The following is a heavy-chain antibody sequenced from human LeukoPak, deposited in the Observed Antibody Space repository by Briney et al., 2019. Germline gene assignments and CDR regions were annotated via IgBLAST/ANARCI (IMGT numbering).Heavy chain of an antibody. CDR2: ISWNSGSV. D-gene: IGHD3-10*01. CDR3: AKDMVVRGVISAFDI. CDR1: GFTFDDYA. Sequence: PGRSLRLSCAASGFTFDDYAMHWVRQAPGKGLEWVSGISWNSGSVGYADSVKGRFTISRDNAKNSLYLQMNSLRAEDTALYYCAKDMVVRGVISAFDIWGQGTMVTVSS. J-gene: IGHJ3*02. V-gene: IGHV3-9*01.